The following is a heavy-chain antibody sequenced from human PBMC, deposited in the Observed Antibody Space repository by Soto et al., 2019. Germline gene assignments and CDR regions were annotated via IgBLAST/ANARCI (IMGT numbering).Heavy chain of an antibody. CDR1: GFSFSTYA. V-gene: IGHV3-23*01. CDR3: AKDQAAAGTISRYFQH. J-gene: IGHJ1*01. Sequence: EVQLLESGGGLVQPEGSLRLSCAASGFSFSTYAMSWVRQAPGMGLEWVSGISGSGGTTYYADSVKGRFTISRDNSKNTLYLQVNSLRVEDTAVYYCAKDQAAAGTISRYFQHWGQGTLFTVSS. CDR2: ISGSGGTT. D-gene: IGHD6-13*01.